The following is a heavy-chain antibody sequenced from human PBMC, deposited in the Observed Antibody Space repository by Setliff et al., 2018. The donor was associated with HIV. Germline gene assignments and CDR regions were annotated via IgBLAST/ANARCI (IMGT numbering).Heavy chain of an antibody. D-gene: IGHD3-9*01. V-gene: IGHV1-45*02. CDR3: ARGSLLGYFDWLFPD. J-gene: IGHJ4*02. CDR1: GYTFTDHY. Sequence: GASVKVSCKASGYTFTDHYLHWVRQAPGQALEWMGWFTPFNDNTNYAQKYRGRISITRDRSMSTAYMELSRLRSDDTAVYYCARGSLLGYFDWLFPDWGQGTLVTVSS. CDR2: FTPFNDNT.